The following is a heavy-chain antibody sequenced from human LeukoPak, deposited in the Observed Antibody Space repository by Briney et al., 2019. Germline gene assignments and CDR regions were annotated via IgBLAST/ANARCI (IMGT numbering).Heavy chain of an antibody. CDR1: GGSFSGYY. Sequence: SETLSLTCAVYGGSFSGYYWSWIRQPPGKGLEWIGEVNHSGSTNYNPSLKSRVTISGDTSKNQFSLKLSSVTAADTAVYYCARGSGASGFDYWGQGTLVTVSS. D-gene: IGHD6-19*01. J-gene: IGHJ4*02. CDR2: VNHSGST. V-gene: IGHV4-34*01. CDR3: ARGSGASGFDY.